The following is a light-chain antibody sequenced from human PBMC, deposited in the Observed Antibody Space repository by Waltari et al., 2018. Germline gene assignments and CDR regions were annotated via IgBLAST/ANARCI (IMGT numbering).Light chain of an antibody. CDR1: TSNIGSNL. CDR2: RSD. J-gene: IGLJ3*02. Sequence: QSVLTQPPSASGPPGQRVTISCSGSTSNIGSNLVNWYQQLPGKAPTLLIYRSDQAPSVVPVRFSGSQSSSSASLAVGGLQSGDEADYYCAAWDDSLHGHWVFGGGTKVTVL. CDR3: AAWDDSLHGHWV. V-gene: IGLV1-44*01.